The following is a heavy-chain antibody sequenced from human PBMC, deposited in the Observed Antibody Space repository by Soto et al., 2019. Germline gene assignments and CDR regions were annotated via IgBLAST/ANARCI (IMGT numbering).Heavy chain of an antibody. CDR3: ARQWLVGDTTFDY. V-gene: IGHV3-23*01. D-gene: IGHD6-19*01. CDR1: GFTFSSYA. J-gene: IGHJ4*02. Sequence: EVQLLESGGGLVQPGGSLRLSCAASGFTFSSYAMSWVRQAPGKGLEWVSAISGRGGSTYNPASVKGRFTISRDNSKNTLYLQMNSLRAEDTAVYYCARQWLVGDTTFDYWGQGTLVTVSS. CDR2: ISGRGGST.